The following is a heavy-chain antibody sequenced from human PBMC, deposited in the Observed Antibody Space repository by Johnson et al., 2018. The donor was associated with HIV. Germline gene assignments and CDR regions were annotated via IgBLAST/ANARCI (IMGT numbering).Heavy chain of an antibody. CDR2: IWYDGGNK. D-gene: IGHD3-10*01. CDR3: ARSGYGSGSTHDAFDI. V-gene: IGHV3-33*08. J-gene: IGHJ3*02. Sequence: QVQLVESGGGVVQPGRSLRLSCAASGFTFSNFGMHWVRQAPGKGLEWVAVIWYDGGNKYYADSVKGRFTISRDNSKNTLYLQMNSLRAEDTAVYYCARSGYGSGSTHDAFDIWGQGTMVTVSS. CDR1: GFTFSNFG.